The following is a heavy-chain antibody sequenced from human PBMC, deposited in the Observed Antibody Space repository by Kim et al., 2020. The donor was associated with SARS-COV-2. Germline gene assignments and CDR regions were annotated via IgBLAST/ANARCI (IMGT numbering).Heavy chain of an antibody. Sequence: GGSLRLSCAASGFQFNIYSMNWVRQTPVKGLEWVSYITSDERKIYYADAVRGRFTISRDNAKSLVYLQMNSLRDEDTAIYYCARSVAGRFDYWGQGTLATVS. CDR3: ARSVAGRFDY. CDR2: ITSDERKI. V-gene: IGHV3-48*02. J-gene: IGHJ4*02. CDR1: GFQFNIYS. D-gene: IGHD6-13*01.